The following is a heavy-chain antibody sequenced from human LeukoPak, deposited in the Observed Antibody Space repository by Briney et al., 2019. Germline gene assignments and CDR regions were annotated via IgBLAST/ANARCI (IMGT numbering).Heavy chain of an antibody. CDR2: INHRGST. CDR1: GGSFSDYY. CDR3: ATYSTGFDI. J-gene: IGHJ3*02. Sequence: ASETRSLTCAVYGGSFSDYYWTWIRKPPGKGLEWIGEINHRGSTHYNPSLKSRVTISVDTSKKQFSLKLSSVTAADTAVYYCATYSTGFDIWGQGTVVTVSS. V-gene: IGHV4-34*01. D-gene: IGHD6-19*01.